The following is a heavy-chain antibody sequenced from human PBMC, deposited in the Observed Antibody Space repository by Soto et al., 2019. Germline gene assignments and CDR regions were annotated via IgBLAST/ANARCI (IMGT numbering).Heavy chain of an antibody. J-gene: IGHJ6*02. V-gene: IGHV3-21*01. CDR2: ISTRGDYT. CDR3: ARFFDSSGYYPSGMDV. Sequence: EVQLVESGGGLVKPGGSLRLSCAASGFTFSSNGMNWVRQAPGKGLEWLSSISTRGDYTYYADSVKGRFTISRDNAKNSLYLQLNSLRAEDTALYYCARFFDSSGYYPSGMDVWGQGTTVTVSS. D-gene: IGHD3-22*01. CDR1: GFTFSSNG.